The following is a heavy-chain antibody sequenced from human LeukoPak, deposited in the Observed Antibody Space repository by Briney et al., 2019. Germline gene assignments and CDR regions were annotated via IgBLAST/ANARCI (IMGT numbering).Heavy chain of an antibody. V-gene: IGHV4-4*07. D-gene: IGHD1-26*01. Sequence: SETLSLTCTVSGGFLSSYFWTWIRQPAGKGLEWIGRIYTSGTTNYNPSLKSRVTMSVDTSQNQFSLKLSSVTAADTAVYYCARDGGRRSWYFDLWGRGYLVSVSS. CDR3: ARDGGRRSWYFDL. J-gene: IGHJ2*01. CDR2: IYTSGTT. CDR1: GGFLSSYF.